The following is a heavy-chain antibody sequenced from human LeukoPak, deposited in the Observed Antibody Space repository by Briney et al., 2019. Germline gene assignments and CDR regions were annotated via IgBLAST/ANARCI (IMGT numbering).Heavy chain of an antibody. V-gene: IGHV3-33*01. Sequence: PGGSLRLSCAASGFKFKTYGMHWVRQAPGEGLEWVAVIYYDGNQKYYGDSVKGRFTVSRDVPENMLYLQMSSLRADDTAVYYCARGGVATAWGAFDVWGQGTMVTVSS. J-gene: IGHJ3*01. CDR3: ARGGVATAWGAFDV. CDR2: IYYDGNQK. CDR1: GFKFKTYG. D-gene: IGHD4-23*01.